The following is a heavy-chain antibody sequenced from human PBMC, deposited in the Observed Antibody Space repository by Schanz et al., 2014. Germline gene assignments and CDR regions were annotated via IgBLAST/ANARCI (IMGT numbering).Heavy chain of an antibody. CDR3: ARGTDWNLHY. CDR1: GFTFSSYG. J-gene: IGHJ4*02. V-gene: IGHV3-23*04. D-gene: IGHD1-1*01. CDR2: LSGSGGST. Sequence: VQLVESGGGVVQPGRSLRLSCAASGFTFSSYGMHWVRQAPGKGLEWVSALSGSGGSTYYADSVKGRFTISRDNSKNTLYLQMNSLRAEDTAVYYCARGTDWNLHYWGQGALVTVSS.